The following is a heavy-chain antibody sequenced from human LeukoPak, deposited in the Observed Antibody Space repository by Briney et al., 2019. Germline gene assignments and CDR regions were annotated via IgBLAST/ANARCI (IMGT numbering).Heavy chain of an antibody. J-gene: IGHJ4*02. D-gene: IGHD3-3*01. CDR1: GGSISSYY. CDR3: ARGGFGVPFDY. Sequence: SETLSLTCTVSGGSISSYYWKWIRQPPGKGLEWIGYIYYSGSTSYNPSLKSRVTISVDTSKNQFSLKLSSVTAADTAVYYCARGGFGVPFDYWGQGTLVTVSS. CDR2: IYYSGST. V-gene: IGHV4-59*01.